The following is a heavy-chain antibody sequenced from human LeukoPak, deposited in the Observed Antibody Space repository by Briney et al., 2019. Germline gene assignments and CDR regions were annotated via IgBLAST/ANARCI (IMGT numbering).Heavy chain of an antibody. V-gene: IGHV3-53*01. J-gene: IGHJ6*04. CDR3: ARDPRGEYSSMVGEV. Sequence: GGSLRLSCVASGLTVSGNYMSWVRQAPGRGLEWVSVIDSSGSTSYADSVKGRFSISRDNSKNTLYLQMNSLRDEDTAVYYCARDPRGEYSSMVGEVWGKGTTVTVSS. D-gene: IGHD5-18*01. CDR1: GLTVSGNY. CDR2: IDSSGST.